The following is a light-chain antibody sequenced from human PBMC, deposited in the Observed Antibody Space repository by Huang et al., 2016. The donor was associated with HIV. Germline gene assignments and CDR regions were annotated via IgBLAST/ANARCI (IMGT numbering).Light chain of an antibody. CDR3: QQTFSVPLT. CDR2: SAS. V-gene: IGKV1-39*01. CDR1: QRLNNY. J-gene: IGKJ4*01. Sequence: DLQMTQSPSSLSASVGDRVSITCRASQRLNNYFTWYQQKPGKAPKLLINSASTLQNGVPPRFSGSVSGTDFTLTITNLQPEDSATYYCQQTFSVPLTFGGGTKVEIK.